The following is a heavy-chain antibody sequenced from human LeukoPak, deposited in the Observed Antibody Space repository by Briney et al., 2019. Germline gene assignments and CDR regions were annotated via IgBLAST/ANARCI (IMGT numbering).Heavy chain of an antibody. CDR1: GFTFTNAW. J-gene: IGHJ4*02. V-gene: IGHV3-74*01. CDR2: INTDGSST. D-gene: IGHD6-13*01. Sequence: GGSLRLSCEASGFTFTNAWMSWVRQAPGKGLVWVSRINTDGSSTYYADSVKGRFTISRDNAKNTLYLQMNSLRAEDTAVYYCASDSWYDGVYWGQGTLVTVSS. CDR3: ASDSWYDGVY.